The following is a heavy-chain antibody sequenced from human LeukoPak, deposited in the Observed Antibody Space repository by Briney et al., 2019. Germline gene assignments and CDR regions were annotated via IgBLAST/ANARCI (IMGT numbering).Heavy chain of an antibody. D-gene: IGHD1-7*01. J-gene: IGHJ4*02. CDR2: ISGSGGST. CDR1: GFTFSSYA. Sequence: TGGSLRLSCAASGFTFSSYAMSWVRQAPGKGLEWVSAISGSGGSTYYADSVKGRFTISRDNSKNTLYLQMNSLRAEDTAVYFCAKAGITGTTGGYWGQGTLVTVSS. CDR3: AKAGITGTTGGY. V-gene: IGHV3-23*01.